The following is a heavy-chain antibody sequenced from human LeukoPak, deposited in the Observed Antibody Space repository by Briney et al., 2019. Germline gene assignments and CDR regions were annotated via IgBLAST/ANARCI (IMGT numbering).Heavy chain of an antibody. CDR1: GFTFSDLY. V-gene: IGHV3-11*06. CDR2: ISSSSTYT. D-gene: IGHD3-10*01. Sequence: GGSLRLSCAASGFTFSDLYMSWIRQAPGKGLEWVSYISSSSTYTNYADSVKGRFTISRDNAKNSLYLQMNSLRDEDTAVYYCARGYYGSGSYFLDDWGQGTLVTVSS. CDR3: ARGYYGSGSYFLDD. J-gene: IGHJ4*02.